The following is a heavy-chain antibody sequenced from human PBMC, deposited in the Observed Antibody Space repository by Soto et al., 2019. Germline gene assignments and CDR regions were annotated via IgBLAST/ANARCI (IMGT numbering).Heavy chain of an antibody. V-gene: IGHV4-30-2*01. D-gene: IGHD5-18*01. CDR2: IYQSGST. CDR3: ARERGGNTAMYFAY. J-gene: IGHJ4*02. Sequence: SETLSLNCAVSGESISSCLYSWCWIRQPQAEALEWIGYIYQSGSTHYNPSLESRATISVDRSKNQFSLKLNSVTAADTAVYYCARERGGNTAMYFAYWGQGSKVTVSS. CDR1: GESISSCLYS.